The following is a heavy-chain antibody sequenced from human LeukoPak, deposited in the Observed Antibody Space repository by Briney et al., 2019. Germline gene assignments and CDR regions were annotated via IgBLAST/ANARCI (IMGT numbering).Heavy chain of an antibody. J-gene: IGHJ5*02. Sequence: ASVKVSCKASGYTFTNYYMHWVRQAPGQGLEWMGVINPSDDTRYSLQRFQGRVTVTRDTSTSTVFLELTSLRSEDTAVYYCARSRGGHNYGLEVSWGQGTLVTVPS. V-gene: IGHV1-46*01. CDR3: ARSRGGHNYGLEVS. CDR1: GYTFTNYY. CDR2: INPSDDTR. D-gene: IGHD5-18*01.